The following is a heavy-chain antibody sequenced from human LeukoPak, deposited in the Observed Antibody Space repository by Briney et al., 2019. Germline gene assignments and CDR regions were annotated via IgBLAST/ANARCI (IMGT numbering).Heavy chain of an antibody. CDR1: GFTFSNAW. J-gene: IGHJ3*02. Sequence: GGSLRLSCAASGFTFSNAWMSWVRQAPGEGLEWVGRIKSKTDGGTTDYAAPVKGTFTISRDDSKNTLYLQMNSLRAEDTAVYYCARCFDIWGQGTMVTVSS. D-gene: IGHD5-24*01. V-gene: IGHV3-15*01. CDR3: ARCFDI. CDR2: IKSKTDGGTT.